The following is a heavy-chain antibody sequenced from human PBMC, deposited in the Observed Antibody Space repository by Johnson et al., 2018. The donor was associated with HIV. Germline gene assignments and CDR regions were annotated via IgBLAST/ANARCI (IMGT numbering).Heavy chain of an antibody. D-gene: IGHD4-11*01. CDR1: AFTFSSYA. V-gene: IGHV3-30*04. Sequence: QVQLVESGGGVVQPGRSLRLSCVGSAFTFSSYAMHWVRQAPGKGLEWVAVISYDGSNKYYADSVKGRFTISRDNSKNTLYLQMNSLRAEDTAVYYCATKGITVTTARAFDIWGRGTMVTVSS. CDR2: ISYDGSNK. CDR3: ATKGITVTTARAFDI. J-gene: IGHJ3*02.